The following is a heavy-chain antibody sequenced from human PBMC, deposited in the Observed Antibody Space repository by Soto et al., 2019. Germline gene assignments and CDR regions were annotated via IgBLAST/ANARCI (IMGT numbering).Heavy chain of an antibody. J-gene: IGHJ1*01. CDR1: GGTFSSYA. CDR2: IIPIFGTA. D-gene: IGHD3-22*01. CDR3: ASNARRYYYDSSGYLLQH. Sequence: QVKLVQSGAEVKKPGSSVKVSCKASGGTFSSYAISWVRQAPGQGLEWMGGIIPIFGTANYAQKFQGRVTITADESTSTAYMELSSLRSEDTAVYYCASNARRYYYDSSGYLLQHWGQGTLVTVSS. V-gene: IGHV1-69*01.